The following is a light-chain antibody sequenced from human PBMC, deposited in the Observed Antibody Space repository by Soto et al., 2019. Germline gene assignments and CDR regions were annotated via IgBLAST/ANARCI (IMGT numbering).Light chain of an antibody. CDR3: SSYTSSSTRV. CDR2: DVT. Sequence: QSALTQPASVSGSPGQSITISCTGTSSDVGGYNSVSWYQQHPGKAPKLMLYDVTNRPSGVSNRFSGSKSGSTASLTISGLQAEDEADYYCSSYTSSSTRVFGTGTKVTVL. J-gene: IGLJ1*01. V-gene: IGLV2-14*01. CDR1: SSDVGGYNS.